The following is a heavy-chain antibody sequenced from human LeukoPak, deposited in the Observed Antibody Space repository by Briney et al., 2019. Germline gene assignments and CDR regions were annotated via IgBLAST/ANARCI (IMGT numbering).Heavy chain of an antibody. Sequence: GRSLRLSCVASGFTFSSYAMSWVRQTPGKGLEWVSDISGSGGSTYHADSVKGRFTISRDNSKNTLYLQMNSLRAEDTAVYYCAKSSYYDSSGYYGVMYYFDYWGQGTLVTVSS. V-gene: IGHV3-23*01. D-gene: IGHD3-22*01. CDR3: AKSSYYDSSGYYGVMYYFDY. CDR1: GFTFSSYA. J-gene: IGHJ4*02. CDR2: ISGSGGST.